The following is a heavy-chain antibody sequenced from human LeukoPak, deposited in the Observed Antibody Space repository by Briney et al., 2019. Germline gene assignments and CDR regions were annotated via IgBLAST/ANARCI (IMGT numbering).Heavy chain of an antibody. Sequence: SETLSLTCTVSGASVRNDYWSWIRQPPGKGLEWIAYINSRDYTRYNPSLKGRVTMSLDTSKNQFSLKLSSVTAADTAVYYCASLEVGATTLFDYWGQGTLVTVSS. V-gene: IGHV4-59*02. CDR2: INSRDYT. J-gene: IGHJ4*02. CDR3: ASLEVGATTLFDY. D-gene: IGHD1-26*01. CDR1: GASVRNDY.